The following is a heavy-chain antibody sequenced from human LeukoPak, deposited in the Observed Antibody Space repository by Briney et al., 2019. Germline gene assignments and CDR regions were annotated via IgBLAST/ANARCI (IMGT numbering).Heavy chain of an antibody. Sequence: GASVKVSCKASGYTFTGYYMHWVRQAPGQGLEWMGWINPNSGGTNYAQKFQGRVTMTRDTSISTAYMELSRLRSDDTAVYYCAESRVSYYDFWSGYYRPLHFDYWGQGTLVTVSS. CDR2: INPNSGGT. CDR3: AESRVSYYDFWSGYYRPLHFDY. J-gene: IGHJ4*02. D-gene: IGHD3-3*01. V-gene: IGHV1-2*02. CDR1: GYTFTGYY.